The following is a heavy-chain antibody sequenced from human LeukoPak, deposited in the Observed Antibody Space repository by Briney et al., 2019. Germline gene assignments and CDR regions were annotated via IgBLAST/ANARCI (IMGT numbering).Heavy chain of an antibody. CDR1: GFTFTNYA. Sequence: PGGSLRLSCAASGFTFTNYAMSWVRQAPGKGLEWVSAISDRGTGTYYADSVKGRFTISRDNSKNTLYLQMNSLRAEDTAVYYCAKDRYSSTWPIDYWGQGTLVTVSS. D-gene: IGHD2-2*01. CDR2: ISDRGTGT. CDR3: AKDRYSSTWPIDY. V-gene: IGHV3-23*01. J-gene: IGHJ4*02.